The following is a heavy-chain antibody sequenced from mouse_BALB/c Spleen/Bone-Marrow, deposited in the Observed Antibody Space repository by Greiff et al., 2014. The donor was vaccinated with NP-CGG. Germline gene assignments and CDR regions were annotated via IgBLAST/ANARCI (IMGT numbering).Heavy chain of an antibody. D-gene: IGHD1-1*01. CDR2: INPYNDGT. V-gene: IGHV1-14*01. CDR1: GYTFTNYV. J-gene: IGHJ4*01. CDR3: ARYPDYYGSSYAMDY. Sequence: EVKLVESGPELVKPGASVKMSCKASGYTFTNYVMHWVKQKPGQGLEWIGYINPYNDGTKYNEKFKGKATLTSDKSSSTAYMELSSLTSEDSAVYYCARYPDYYGSSYAMDYWGQGTSVTVSS.